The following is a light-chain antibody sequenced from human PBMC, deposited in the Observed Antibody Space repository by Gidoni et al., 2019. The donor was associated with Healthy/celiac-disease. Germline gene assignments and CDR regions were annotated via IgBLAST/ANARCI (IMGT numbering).Light chain of an antibody. CDR3: QQYDNHPLLYT. V-gene: IGKV1-33*01. J-gene: IGKJ2*01. CDR1: QDSSNY. Sequence: DIQITQSPSSLYASVGDRVTITCQASQDSSNYLNLYQQKPGKAPKLLIYDASNLETGVPSRFRGSGAGTDETFTISSLQHEDIATYYCQQYDNHPLLYTFGQGTKLEIK. CDR2: DAS.